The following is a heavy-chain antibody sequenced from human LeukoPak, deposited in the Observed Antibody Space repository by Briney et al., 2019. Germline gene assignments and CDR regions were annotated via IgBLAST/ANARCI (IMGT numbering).Heavy chain of an antibody. J-gene: IGHJ5*02. CDR2: INPSGGST. Sequence: ASVKVSCKASGYTFTSYYMHWVRQAPGQGLEWMGIINPSGGSTSYAQKFQGRVTMTRDTSTSTVYMELSSLRSEDTAVYYCARDKMEYYDSSGYSGWWFDPWGQGTLVTVSS. CDR1: GYTFTSYY. D-gene: IGHD3-22*01. V-gene: IGHV1-46*01. CDR3: ARDKMEYYDSSGYSGWWFDP.